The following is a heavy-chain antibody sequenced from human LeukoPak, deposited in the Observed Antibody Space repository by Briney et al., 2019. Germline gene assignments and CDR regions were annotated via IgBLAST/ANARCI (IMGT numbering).Heavy chain of an antibody. J-gene: IGHJ5*02. CDR3: ARLRKYYYDSSGYLTGNWFDP. Sequence: SETLSLTCAVQGGSFSGFFWTWMRQPPGKGPEWIGEINQSRGTNYNPSLKSRVTISVDTSKNQFSLKLSSVTAADTAVYYCARLRKYYYDSSGYLTGNWFDPWGQGTLVTVSS. V-gene: IGHV4-34*01. CDR1: GGSFSGFF. D-gene: IGHD3-22*01. CDR2: INQSRGT.